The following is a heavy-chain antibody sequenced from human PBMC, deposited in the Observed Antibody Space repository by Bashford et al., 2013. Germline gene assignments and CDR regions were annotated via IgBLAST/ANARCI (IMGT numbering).Heavy chain of an antibody. CDR2: INPNPNSGAT. Sequence: ASVKVSCKASGYTFTGYYMHWVRQAPGQGLEWMGWINPNPNSGATKYAEMFQGRVTMTRDTSISTAYMELSRLRSDDTAVYYCARDLNSVVIGGLPRPPVYYFDYWARTLVTVSS. V-gene: IGHV1-2*02. CDR3: ARDLNSVVIGGLPRPPVYYFDY. J-gene: IGHJ4*02. D-gene: IGHD3-22*01. CDR1: GYTFTGYY.